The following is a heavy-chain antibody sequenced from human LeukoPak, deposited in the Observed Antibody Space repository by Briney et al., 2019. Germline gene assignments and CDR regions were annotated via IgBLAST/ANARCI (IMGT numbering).Heavy chain of an antibody. Sequence: SETLSLTCTVSGGSISSSSYYWGWIRQPPGKGLEWIGRIYSSGTTNYSPSLQSRVTMSVDTSKRQFSLKLSSVTAADTAVYYCAGGDYMDVWGKGTTVTISS. CDR2: IYSSGTT. CDR1: GGSISSSSYY. CDR3: AGGDYMDV. V-gene: IGHV4-39*07. J-gene: IGHJ6*03. D-gene: IGHD3-16*01.